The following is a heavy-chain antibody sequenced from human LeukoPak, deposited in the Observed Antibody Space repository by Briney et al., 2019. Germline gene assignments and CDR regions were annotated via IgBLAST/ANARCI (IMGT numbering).Heavy chain of an antibody. CDR2: IYYSGST. CDR1: GGSISSYY. J-gene: IGHJ3*02. Sequence: SETLSLTCTVSGGSISSYYWSWIRQPPGKGLEWIGYIYYSGSTNYNPSLKSRVTISVDTSKNQFSLKLSYVTAADTGVYYCARLDSSGYYSNAFDIWGQGTMVTVSS. V-gene: IGHV4-59*01. CDR3: ARLDSSGYYSNAFDI. D-gene: IGHD3-22*01.